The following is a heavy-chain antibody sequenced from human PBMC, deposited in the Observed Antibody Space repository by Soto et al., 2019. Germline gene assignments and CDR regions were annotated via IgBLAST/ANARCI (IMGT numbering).Heavy chain of an antibody. Sequence: QVQLVQSGAEEKKPGASVKVSCKASGYTFTSYAMHWVRQAPGQRLEWMGWINAGNGNTKYSQKFQGRVTITRDTSASTAYMELSSLRSEDTAVYSCARGFVDSSGYFYYWGQGTLLTVSS. J-gene: IGHJ4*02. CDR1: GYTFTSYA. CDR2: INAGNGNT. D-gene: IGHD3-22*01. CDR3: ARGFVDSSGYFYY. V-gene: IGHV1-3*05.